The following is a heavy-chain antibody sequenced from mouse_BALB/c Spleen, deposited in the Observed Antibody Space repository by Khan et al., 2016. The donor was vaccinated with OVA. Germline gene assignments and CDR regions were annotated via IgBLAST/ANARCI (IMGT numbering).Heavy chain of an antibody. CDR2: IWGGGST. CDR3: AYGIWSYYYAMDY. Sequence: QVQLKQSGPGLVAPSQSLSITCTASGFSLTDYGVSWIRQTPGKGLEWLGDIWGGGSTSYNSALISRMSTSKDNSKSQVFLRMNSLQTDVTAMYYCAYGIWSYYYAMDYWGQGTSVTVSS. V-gene: IGHV2-6-5*01. J-gene: IGHJ4*01. D-gene: IGHD1-1*02. CDR1: GFSLTDYG.